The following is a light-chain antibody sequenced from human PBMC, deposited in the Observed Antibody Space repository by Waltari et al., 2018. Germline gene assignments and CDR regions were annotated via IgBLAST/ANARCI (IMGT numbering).Light chain of an antibody. V-gene: IGLV1-47*01. Sequence: QSVLTQPPSGSGTPGQRVTISCSGSSSNIGSNYVYWYQQLPGTAPRLLIYRNNQRPSGVPDRCSCSKAGTSASLAISGRRSDDEADYYCAAWDDTLSGVVFGGGTKLTVL. CDR1: SSNIGSNY. CDR2: RNN. J-gene: IGLJ2*01. CDR3: AAWDDTLSGVV.